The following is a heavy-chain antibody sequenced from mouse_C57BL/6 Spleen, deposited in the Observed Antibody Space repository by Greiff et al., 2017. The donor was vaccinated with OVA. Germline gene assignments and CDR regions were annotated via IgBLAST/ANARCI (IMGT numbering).Heavy chain of an antibody. CDR2: ISYSGST. Sequence: DVQLVESGPGMVKPSQSLSLTCTVTGYSITSGYDWHWIRHFPGNKLEWMGYISYSGSTNYNPSLKSRISITHDTSKNHFFLKLNSVTTEDTATYYCAREDGNYFDYWGQGTTLTVSS. V-gene: IGHV3-1*01. CDR3: AREDGNYFDY. D-gene: IGHD2-1*01. J-gene: IGHJ2*01. CDR1: GYSITSGYD.